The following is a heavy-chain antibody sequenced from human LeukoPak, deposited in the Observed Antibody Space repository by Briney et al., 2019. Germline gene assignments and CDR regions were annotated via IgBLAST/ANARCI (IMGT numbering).Heavy chain of an antibody. CDR1: GFTFSSYS. V-gene: IGHV3-21*01. CDR3: ATVAGDCSGGRCYLLRFDY. Sequence: GGSLRLSCAASGFTFSSYSMNWVRQAPGKGLEWVSSISSSSSYIYYADSVKGRFTIFRDNAKNSLYLQMNNLRGDDTAVYYCATVAGDCSGGRCYLLRFDYWGQGTLVTVSS. CDR2: ISSSSSYI. J-gene: IGHJ4*02. D-gene: IGHD2-15*01.